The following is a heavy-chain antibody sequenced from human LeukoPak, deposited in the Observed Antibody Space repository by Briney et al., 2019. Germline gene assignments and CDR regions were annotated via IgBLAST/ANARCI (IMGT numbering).Heavy chain of an antibody. D-gene: IGHD2-15*01. CDR2: ISYDGSNK. Sequence: PGRSLRLSCAASGFTFSSYAMHRVRQAPGKGLEWVAVISYDGSNKYYADSVKGRFTISRDNSKNTLYLQMNSLRAEDTAVYYCARESVTVVAATWVSWFDPWGQGTLVTVSS. V-gene: IGHV3-30-3*01. CDR1: GFTFSSYA. CDR3: ARESVTVVAATWVSWFDP. J-gene: IGHJ5*02.